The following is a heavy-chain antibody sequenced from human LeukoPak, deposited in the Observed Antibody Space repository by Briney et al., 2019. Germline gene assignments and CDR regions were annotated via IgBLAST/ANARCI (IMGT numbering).Heavy chain of an antibody. Sequence: PSETLSLTCTVSGGSISSYYWSWIRQPAGKGLEWIGRIYTSGSTNYNPSLKSRVTMSVDTSKNQFSLKLSSVTAADTAVYYCARSLNGYSYGYADYYYYYMGVWGKGTTVTISS. CDR2: IYTSGST. D-gene: IGHD5-18*01. CDR3: ARSLNGYSYGYADYYYYYMGV. CDR1: GGSISSYY. J-gene: IGHJ6*03. V-gene: IGHV4-4*07.